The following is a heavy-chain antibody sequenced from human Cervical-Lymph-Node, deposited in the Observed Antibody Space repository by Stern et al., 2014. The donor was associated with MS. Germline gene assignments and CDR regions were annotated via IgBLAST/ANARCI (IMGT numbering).Heavy chain of an antibody. CDR2: INAGNGNT. V-gene: IGHV1-3*01. J-gene: IGHJ6*02. CDR3: AREVVGATSYSLYYYYYGMDV. CDR1: GYTFTSYA. Sequence: VQLVQSGAEVKKPGASVKVSCKASGYTFTSYAMHWVRQAPGQRLEWMGWINAGNGNTKYSQKFQGRVTITRDTSASTAYMELSSLRSEDTAVYYCAREVVGATSYSLYYYYYGMDVWGQGTTVTVSS. D-gene: IGHD1-26*01.